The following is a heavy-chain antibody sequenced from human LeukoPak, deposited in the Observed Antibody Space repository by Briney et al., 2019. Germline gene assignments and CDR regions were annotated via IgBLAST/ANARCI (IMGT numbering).Heavy chain of an antibody. D-gene: IGHD6-19*01. J-gene: IGHJ3*02. Sequence: GGSLRLSCAASGFTFSSYWMSWVRQAPGKGLEWVANIKQDGSEKYYVDSVKGRFTISRDNAKNSLYLQMNSLRAEDTAVYYCARGGTIAVAAPDAFDIWGQGTMVTVSS. CDR1: GFTFSSYW. CDR3: ARGGTIAVAAPDAFDI. CDR2: IKQDGSEK. V-gene: IGHV3-7*01.